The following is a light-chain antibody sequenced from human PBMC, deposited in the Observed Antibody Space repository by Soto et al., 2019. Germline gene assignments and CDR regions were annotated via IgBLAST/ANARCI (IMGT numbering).Light chain of an antibody. Sequence: QSVLTQPASVSGSPGQSITISCTGTSSDVGYYNYVSWYQQHPGKAPNLMIYDVSNRPSGVSNRFSGSKSGNTASLTISGLQAEDEADYYCSSQGTSSTLVFGGATKLTVL. J-gene: IGLJ2*01. CDR2: DVS. CDR3: SSQGTSSTLV. V-gene: IGLV2-14*01. CDR1: SSDVGYYNY.